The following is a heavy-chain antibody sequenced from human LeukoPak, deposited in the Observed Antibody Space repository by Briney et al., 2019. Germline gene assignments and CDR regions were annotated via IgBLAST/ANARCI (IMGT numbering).Heavy chain of an antibody. J-gene: IGHJ4*02. V-gene: IGHV3-30*02. D-gene: IGHD6-19*01. CDR2: IRYDGSNK. CDR1: GFTFSSYG. Sequence: GGSLRLSCAASGFTFSSYGMQWVRQAPGKGLEWVAFIRYDGSNKYYADPVKGRFTISRDNSKNTLYLQMNSLRAEDTAVYYCAKNFEQWLTYTLFDYWGQGTLVTVSS. CDR3: AKNFEQWLTYTLFDY.